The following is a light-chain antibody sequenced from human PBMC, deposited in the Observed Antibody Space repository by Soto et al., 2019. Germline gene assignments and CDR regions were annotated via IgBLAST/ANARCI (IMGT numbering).Light chain of an antibody. CDR2: DVA. CDR1: NRDVGAYNF. Sequence: QPDLKRAGHGYRAPGGAGPITKNSNNRDVGAYNFVSWYQHHPDKAPKVVIYDVANRPSGVSYRFSASKSGNTASLTISGLQAEDEADYYCMSFTSSNTYVFGTGTKVTVL. V-gene: IGLV2-14*03. CDR3: MSFTSSNTYV. J-gene: IGLJ1*01.